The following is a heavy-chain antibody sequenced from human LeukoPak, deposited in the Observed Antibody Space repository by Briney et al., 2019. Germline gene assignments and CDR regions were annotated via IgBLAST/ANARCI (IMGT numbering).Heavy chain of an antibody. CDR3: AKDRGSYVLDS. CDR2: ISFDGAIE. J-gene: IGHJ4*02. Sequence: GGSLRLSCVASGFIFNTHGMHWVRQAPGQGLEWVAFISFDGAIEDYVDSVKGRFTISRDNSKDMLYLQMDSLRAVDTAVYYCAKDRGSYVLDSWGQGSLVIVSA. V-gene: IGHV3-30*18. D-gene: IGHD1-26*01. CDR1: GFIFNTHG.